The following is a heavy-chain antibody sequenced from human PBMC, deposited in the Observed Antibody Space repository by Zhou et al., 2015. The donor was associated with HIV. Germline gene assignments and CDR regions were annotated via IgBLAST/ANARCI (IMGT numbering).Heavy chain of an antibody. V-gene: IGHV1-69*01. J-gene: IGHJ6*02. Sequence: QVQLVQSGAEVKKPGSSVKVSCKASGGTFSSYAISWVRQAPGQGLEWMGGIIPIFGTANYAQKFQGRVTITADESTSTAYMELSSLRSEDTAVYYCARDLDYGDSHDLYYYYGMDVWGQGTTVTVSS. CDR3: ARDLDYGDSHDLYYYYGMDV. CDR1: GGTFSSYA. CDR2: IIPIFGTA. D-gene: IGHD4-17*01.